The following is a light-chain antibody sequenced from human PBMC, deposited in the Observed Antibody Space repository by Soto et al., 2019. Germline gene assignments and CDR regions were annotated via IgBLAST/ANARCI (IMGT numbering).Light chain of an antibody. CDR2: GAS. V-gene: IGKV3-20*01. J-gene: IGKJ2*01. CDR1: QSIRSSY. Sequence: DIVLTQSPGALSLSPGETATLSCRASQSIRSSYLAWYQQKPGQAPRLLIYGASKRATGIPDRFSGSGSGTDFTLTISRLEPEDFEVYYCQVYDNSRRLYTFGRGAKLEI. CDR3: QVYDNSRRLYT.